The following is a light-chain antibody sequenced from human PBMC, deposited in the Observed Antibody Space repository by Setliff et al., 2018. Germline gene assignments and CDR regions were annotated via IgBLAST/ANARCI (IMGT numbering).Light chain of an antibody. V-gene: IGLV2-14*03. J-gene: IGLJ1*01. CDR3: SSYTSSSTLYV. CDR2: DVS. Sequence: QSVLAQPPSVSGSPGQSITISCTGTSSDVGGYDYVSWYQQHPGKAPKFMIYDVSYRPSGVSNRFSGSKSGNTASLTISGLQAEDEADYYCSSYTSSSTLYVFGTGTKVTVL. CDR1: SSDVGGYDY.